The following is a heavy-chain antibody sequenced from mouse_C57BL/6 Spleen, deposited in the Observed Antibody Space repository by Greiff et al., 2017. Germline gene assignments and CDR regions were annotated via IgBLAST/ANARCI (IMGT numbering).Heavy chain of an antibody. CDR2: IDPSDSYT. CDR3: ARRYRYYAMDY. V-gene: IGHV1-50*01. D-gene: IGHD1-1*01. J-gene: IGHJ4*01. CDR1: GYTFTSYW. Sequence: VQLQQPGAELVKPGASVKLSCKASGYTFTSYWMQWVKQRPGQGLEWIGEIDPSDSYTNYNQKFKGKATLTVDTSSSTAYMQLSSLTSEDSAVYYCARRYRYYAMDYWGQGTSVTVSS.